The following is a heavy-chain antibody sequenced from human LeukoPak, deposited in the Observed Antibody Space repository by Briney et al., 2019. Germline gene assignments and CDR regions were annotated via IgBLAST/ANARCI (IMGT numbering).Heavy chain of an antibody. D-gene: IGHD5-12*01. CDR2: ISRSGSTI. Sequence: GGSLRLSCAASGFTFSSYEMNWVRQAPGKGLEWVSYISRSGSTIYYADSVKGRFTISRDNAKNSLYLQMNSLRVEDTAVYYCASGYDLPYWGQGTLVTVSS. J-gene: IGHJ4*02. CDR1: GFTFSSYE. CDR3: ASGYDLPY. V-gene: IGHV3-48*03.